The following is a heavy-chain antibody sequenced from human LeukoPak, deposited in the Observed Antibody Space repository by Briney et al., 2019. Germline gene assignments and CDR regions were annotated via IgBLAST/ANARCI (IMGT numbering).Heavy chain of an antibody. CDR3: ARGGSGYDSFYYYGMDV. D-gene: IGHD5-12*01. CDR2: IYDSGST. CDR1: GGSISSYY. J-gene: IGHJ6*02. V-gene: IGHV4-59*01. Sequence: PSETLSLTCTVSGGSISSYYWSWIRQPPGKGLEWIGYIYDSGSTNYNPSLKSRVTISVDTSKNQFSLKLSTVTAADTAVYYCARGGSGYDSFYYYGMDVWGQGTTVTVSS.